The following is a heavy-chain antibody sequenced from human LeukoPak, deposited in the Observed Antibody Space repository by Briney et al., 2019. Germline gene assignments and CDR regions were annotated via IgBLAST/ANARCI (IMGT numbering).Heavy chain of an antibody. J-gene: IGHJ4*02. Sequence: GGSLRLSCAASGFAFRNYYMHWVRQAPGKGLEWVAVISLDGNNEYYADSVKGRFTISRGNAKNSLYLQMNSLRAEDTAVYYCAREFFGYWGQGTLVTVSS. CDR3: AREFFGY. CDR1: GFAFRNYY. CDR2: ISLDGNNE. V-gene: IGHV3-30-3*01. D-gene: IGHD3-3*01.